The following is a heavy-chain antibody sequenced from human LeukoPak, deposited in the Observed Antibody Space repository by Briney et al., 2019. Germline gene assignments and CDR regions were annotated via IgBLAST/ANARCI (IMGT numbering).Heavy chain of an antibody. CDR2: ISWNSGSI. Sequence: GRSLRLSCAASGFTFDDYAMHWVRQAPGKGLEWVSGISWNSGSIGYADSVKGRFTISRDNAKNSLYLQMNSLRAEDMALYYCAKGGREWELLYFDYWGQGTLVTVSS. CDR1: GFTFDDYA. CDR3: AKGGREWELLYFDY. J-gene: IGHJ4*02. V-gene: IGHV3-9*03. D-gene: IGHD1-26*01.